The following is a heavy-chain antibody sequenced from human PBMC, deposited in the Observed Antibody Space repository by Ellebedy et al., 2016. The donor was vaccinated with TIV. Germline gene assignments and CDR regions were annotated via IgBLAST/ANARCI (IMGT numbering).Heavy chain of an antibody. CDR2: IYYSGST. V-gene: IGHV4-59*08. CDR1: GGSISSYY. CDR3: ARQYNTVVHPFDY. J-gene: IGHJ4*02. D-gene: IGHD4-23*01. Sequence: MPSETLSLTCTVSGGSISSYYWSWIRQPPGKGLEWIGYIYYSGSTNYNPSLKSRVTISVDPSKNQFSLNLSSVTAADTAVYYCARQYNTVVHPFDYWGQGTLVTVSS.